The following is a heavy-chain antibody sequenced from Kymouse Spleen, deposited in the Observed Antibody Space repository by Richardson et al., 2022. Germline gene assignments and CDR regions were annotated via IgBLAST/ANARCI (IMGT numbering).Heavy chain of an antibody. D-gene: IGHD6-6*01. Sequence: QVQLQQWGAGLLKPSETLSLTCAVYGGSFSGYYWSWIRQPPGKGLEWIGEINHSGSTNYNPSLKSRVTISVDTSKNQFSLKLSSVTAADTAVYYCARGLYSSSSFDYWGQGTLVTVSS. CDR2: INHSGST. CDR1: GGSFSGYY. CDR3: ARGLYSSSSFDY. V-gene: IGHV4-34*01. J-gene: IGHJ4*02.